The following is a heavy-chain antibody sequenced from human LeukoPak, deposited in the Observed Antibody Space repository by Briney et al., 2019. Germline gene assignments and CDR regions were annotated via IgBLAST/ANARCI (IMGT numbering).Heavy chain of an antibody. CDR3: ASGAWATRLHS. CDR1: GESLNYYY. D-gene: IGHD5-24*01. CDR2: VFDGKTT. Sequence: SETLSLTCAVYGESLNYYYWSWIRQSPEKELEWIGEVFDGKTTNYNPSLKSRVTISAVTSSNQFSLNLKSVTAADTAVYYCASGAWATRLHSWAQGTLVIVSS. V-gene: IGHV4-34*12. J-gene: IGHJ4*02.